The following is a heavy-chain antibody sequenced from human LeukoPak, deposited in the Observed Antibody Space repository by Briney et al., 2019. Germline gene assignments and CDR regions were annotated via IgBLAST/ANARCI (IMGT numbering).Heavy chain of an antibody. CDR2: ISSSSSTI. J-gene: IGHJ6*03. CDR1: GFTFSSCS. D-gene: IGHD3-10*01. Sequence: PGGSLRLSCAASGFTFSSCSMNWVRQAPGKGLEWVSYISSSSSTIYYADSVKGRFTISRDNAKNSLYLQMNSLRDEDTAVYYCARDWAPGYYGSGSYHPYYYYYYMDVWGKGTTVTVSS. CDR3: ARDWAPGYYGSGSYHPYYYYYYMDV. V-gene: IGHV3-48*02.